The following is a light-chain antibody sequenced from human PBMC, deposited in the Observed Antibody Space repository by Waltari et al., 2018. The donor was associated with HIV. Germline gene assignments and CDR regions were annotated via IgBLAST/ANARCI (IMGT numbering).Light chain of an antibody. CDR3: QSYDISHSGSLV. J-gene: IGLJ2*01. CDR1: RSNIGAGFD. Sequence: QSVLTQPPSVSGAPGQRVTIACTGARSNIGAGFDVYWYQQMPGNAPKLLIYDNNIRPCGVPYRFSGSKSGTSASLAITGLQAEDEADYYCQSYDISHSGSLVFGGGTKLTVL. CDR2: DNN. V-gene: IGLV1-40*01.